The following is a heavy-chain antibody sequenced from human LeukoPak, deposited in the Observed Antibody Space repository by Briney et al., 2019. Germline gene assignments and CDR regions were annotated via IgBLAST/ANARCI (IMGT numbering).Heavy chain of an antibody. V-gene: IGHV3-23*01. CDR2: ISGGGDNT. D-gene: IGHD2-15*01. J-gene: IGHJ6*03. Sequence: GGSLRLSCAASGFTFSTYAMSWVRQAPGKGLEWVSGISGGGDNTNYADSVKGRFTISRDNSKNTLSLQMSSLRVEDTAVYYCARDRSCTGGSCYMDVWGRGTTVTVSS. CDR3: ARDRSCTGGSCYMDV. CDR1: GFTFSTYA.